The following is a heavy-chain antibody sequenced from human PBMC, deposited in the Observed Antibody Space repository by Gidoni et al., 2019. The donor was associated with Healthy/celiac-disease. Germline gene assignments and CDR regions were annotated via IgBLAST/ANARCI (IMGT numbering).Heavy chain of an antibody. CDR2: IRSKAYGGTT. D-gene: IGHD6-13*01. V-gene: IGHV3-49*04. CDR1: GFTFGDYA. Sequence: EVQLVESGGGLVQPGRSLSLSCTASGFTFGDYAMSWVRQAPGKGLEWVGFIRSKAYGGTTEYAASVKGRFTISRDDSKSIAYLQMNSLKTEDTAVYYCTRDISGYSSSWYWGAPHYYFDYWGQGTLVTVSS. J-gene: IGHJ4*02. CDR3: TRDISGYSSSWYWGAPHYYFDY.